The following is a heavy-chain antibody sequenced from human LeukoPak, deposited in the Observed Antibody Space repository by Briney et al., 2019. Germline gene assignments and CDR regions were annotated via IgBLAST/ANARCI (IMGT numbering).Heavy chain of an antibody. CDR2: IYYSGST. D-gene: IGHD5-24*01. V-gene: IGHV4-39*07. Sequence: TSETLSLTCTVSGGSISSSSYYWGWIRQPPGKGLEWIGSIYYSGSTYYNPSLKSRVTISVDTSKNQFSLKLSSVTAADTAVYYCARDPRDGYKGNWFDPWGQGTLVTVSS. J-gene: IGHJ5*02. CDR3: ARDPRDGYKGNWFDP. CDR1: GGSISSSSYY.